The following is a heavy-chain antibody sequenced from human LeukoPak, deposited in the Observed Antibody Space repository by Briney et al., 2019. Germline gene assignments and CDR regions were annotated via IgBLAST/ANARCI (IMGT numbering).Heavy chain of an antibody. J-gene: IGHJ6*03. D-gene: IGHD6-13*01. V-gene: IGHV4-59*01. CDR3: ARAGQTAAAGLYYYYYMDV. CDR2: IYCSGST. Sequence: SETLSLTCTVSGGSISSYYWSWIRQPPGKGLEWIGYIYCSGSTNYNPSLKSRVTISVDTSKNQFSLKLSSVTAADTAVYYCARAGQTAAAGLYYYYYMDVWGKGTTVTVSS. CDR1: GGSISSYY.